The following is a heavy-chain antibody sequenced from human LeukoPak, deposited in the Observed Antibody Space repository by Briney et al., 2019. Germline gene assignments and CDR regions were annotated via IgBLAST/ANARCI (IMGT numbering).Heavy chain of an antibody. CDR2: INHSGST. D-gene: IGHD3-10*01. V-gene: IGHV4-34*01. CDR3: ARGDYYGSGNPYYYYGMDV. CDR1: GGSFCGYY. J-gene: IGHJ6*02. Sequence: SETLSLTCAVYGGSFCGYYWSWIRQPPGKGLEWIGEINHSGSTNYNPSLKSRVTISVDTSKNQFSLKLSSVTAADTAVYYCARGDYYGSGNPYYYYGMDVWGQGTTVTVSS.